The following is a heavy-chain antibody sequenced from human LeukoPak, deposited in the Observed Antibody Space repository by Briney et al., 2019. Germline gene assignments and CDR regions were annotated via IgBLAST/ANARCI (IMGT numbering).Heavy chain of an antibody. CDR1: GGSISSYY. CDR3: ATDYYDSSGLPGSFDY. D-gene: IGHD3-22*01. CDR2: IYYSGTT. J-gene: IGHJ4*02. V-gene: IGHV4-59*04. Sequence: SETLSLTCTVSGGSISSYYWSWIRQPPGKGLEWIETIYYSGTTYYNPSLKSRVTISVDTSKNQFSLKLSSVTAADTAVYYCATDYYDSSGLPGSFDYWGQGTLVTVSS.